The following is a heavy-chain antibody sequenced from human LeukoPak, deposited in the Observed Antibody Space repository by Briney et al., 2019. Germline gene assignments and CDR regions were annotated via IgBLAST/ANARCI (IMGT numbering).Heavy chain of an antibody. V-gene: IGHV3-74*01. Sequence: GGSLRLSCASSGFTFSSYWMHWVRQAPGKVLVWVSRINSDGSSTSYADSVKGRFTISRDNAKNTLYLQMNSLRAEDTAVYYCARAGSSSWYRSRWGGDYGMDVWGQGTTVTVSS. CDR2: INSDGSST. J-gene: IGHJ6*02. D-gene: IGHD6-13*01. CDR3: ARAGSSSWYRSRWGGDYGMDV. CDR1: GFTFSSYW.